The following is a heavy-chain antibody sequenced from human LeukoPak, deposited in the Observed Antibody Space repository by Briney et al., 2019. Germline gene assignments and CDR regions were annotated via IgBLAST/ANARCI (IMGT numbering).Heavy chain of an antibody. V-gene: IGHV4-61*02. J-gene: IGHJ5*02. CDR1: GGSISSGSYY. CDR2: IYTSGST. CDR3: ARATQWIQLWFDP. D-gene: IGHD5-18*01. Sequence: SETLSLTCTVSGGSISSGSYYWTWIRQPAGKGLEYIGRIYTSGSTSYNPSLKSRVTISLDTSKNQFSLKLTSVTAADTAVYYCARATQWIQLWFDPWGQGTLVTVSS.